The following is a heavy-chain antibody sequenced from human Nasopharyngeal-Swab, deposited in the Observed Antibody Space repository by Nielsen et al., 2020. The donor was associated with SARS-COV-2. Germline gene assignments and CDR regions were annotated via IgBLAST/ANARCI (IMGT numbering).Heavy chain of an antibody. CDR3: ARDPGGWSVATKGY. D-gene: IGHD5-12*01. Sequence: GGSLRLSCAPSGLTVSSNYMSWVRQAPGKGREWVSVFYSGGSTYYADPVKDRFTIFRDDSKNTLYLQMNSLRPEDTAVYYCARDPGGWSVATKGYWGQGTLVTVSS. V-gene: IGHV3-66*01. J-gene: IGHJ4*02. CDR2: FYSGGST. CDR1: GLTVSSNY.